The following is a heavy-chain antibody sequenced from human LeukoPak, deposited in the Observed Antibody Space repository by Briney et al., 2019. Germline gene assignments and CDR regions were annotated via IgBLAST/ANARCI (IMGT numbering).Heavy chain of an antibody. V-gene: IGHV4-39*07. CDR1: GGSISSSSYY. D-gene: IGHD6-13*01. CDR3: ARGHIAPAGQAGMDV. CDR2: IYYSGST. J-gene: IGHJ6*02. Sequence: PSETLSLTCTVSGGSISSSSYYWGWIRQPPGKGLEWIGSIYYSGSTYYNPSLKSRVTISVDTSKNQFSLKLSSVTAADTAVYYCARGHIAPAGQAGMDVWGQGTTVTVSS.